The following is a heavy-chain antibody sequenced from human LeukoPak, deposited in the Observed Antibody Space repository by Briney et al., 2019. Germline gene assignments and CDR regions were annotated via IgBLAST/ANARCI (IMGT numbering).Heavy chain of an antibody. CDR1: GFTFSSYS. J-gene: IGHJ4*02. V-gene: IGHV3-48*04. Sequence: GGSLRLSCAASGFTFSSYSMNWVRQAPGKGLEWVSYIDTSGSPIYYADSVKGRFTISRDNAKNSLYLQMNSLRAEDTAVYYCARGPDPELGGFDYWGQGTLVTVSS. D-gene: IGHD7-27*01. CDR3: ARGPDPELGGFDY. CDR2: IDTSGSPI.